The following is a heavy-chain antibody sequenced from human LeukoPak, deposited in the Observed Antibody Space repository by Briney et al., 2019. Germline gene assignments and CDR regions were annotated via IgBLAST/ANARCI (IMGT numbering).Heavy chain of an antibody. D-gene: IGHD3-16*01. Sequence: GGSLRLSCAASGFSVSGHYMSWVRQAPGKGLQWVSILFTDGTTYYADSVRGRFAISRDSYRNTLYLHMTGLRADDTALYFCARDRPYYDKGDMDVWGQGTMVTVSS. CDR3: ARDRPYYDKGDMDV. V-gene: IGHV3-53*01. J-gene: IGHJ6*02. CDR1: GFSVSGHY. CDR2: LFTDGTT.